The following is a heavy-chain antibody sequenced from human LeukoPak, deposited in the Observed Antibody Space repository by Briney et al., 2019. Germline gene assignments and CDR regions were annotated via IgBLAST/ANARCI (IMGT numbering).Heavy chain of an antibody. CDR1: GYTFTSYY. V-gene: IGHV1-46*01. Sequence: ASVKVSCKASGYTFTSYYMHWVRQAPGQGLEWMGIINPSGGSTSYAQKFQGWVTMTRDTSISTAYMELSRLRSDDTAVYYCARDVSEMATITNYYYYGMGVWGQGTTVTVSS. CDR2: INPSGGST. D-gene: IGHD5-24*01. CDR3: ARDVSEMATITNYYYYGMGV. J-gene: IGHJ6*02.